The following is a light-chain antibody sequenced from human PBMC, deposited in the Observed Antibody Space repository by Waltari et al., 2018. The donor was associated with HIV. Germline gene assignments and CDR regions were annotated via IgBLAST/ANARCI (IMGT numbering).Light chain of an antibody. CDR3: QTWGTGIVV. Sequence: QPVLTQSPSASASPGAPAKPTCTLRSGHRSDVFARHQQQPKKGPRYLMKLNRDGSHFKGDGIPDRFSGSSSGAERYLTISSLQSEDEADYYCQTWGTGIVVFGGGTKLTVL. J-gene: IGLJ2*01. CDR1: SGHRSDV. CDR2: LNRDGSH. V-gene: IGLV4-69*01.